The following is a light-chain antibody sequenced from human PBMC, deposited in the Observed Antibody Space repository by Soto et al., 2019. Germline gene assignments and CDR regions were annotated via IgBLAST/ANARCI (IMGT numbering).Light chain of an antibody. CDR3: MQYTHWPHS. Sequence: DVVLAQSPLSLPVRPGQPASSACRSSHGLELSDGKISLSWYHQRPGQSPRRLIYQVSNLDSGVTDRISGSRSGTEFTLQISRVEPADVGIYYCMQYTHWPHSFGQRTMLELQ. CDR1: HGLELSDGKIS. V-gene: IGKV2-30*02. J-gene: IGKJ2*03. CDR2: QVS.